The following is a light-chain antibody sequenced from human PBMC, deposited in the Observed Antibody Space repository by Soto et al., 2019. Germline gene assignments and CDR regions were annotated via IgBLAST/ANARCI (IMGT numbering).Light chain of an antibody. J-gene: IGLJ2*01. CDR1: SSNLGSNT. V-gene: IGLV1-44*01. CDR3: SAWDDSIYGPV. CDR2: SNN. Sequence: QSVLTQPPSASGTPGQRVSISCSGGSSNLGSNTVNWYLHLQGTAPKLLIYSNNQRPSGVPDRFSGSKSGTSASLAISGLQSEDEADYFCSAWDDSIYGPVFGGGTKLTVL.